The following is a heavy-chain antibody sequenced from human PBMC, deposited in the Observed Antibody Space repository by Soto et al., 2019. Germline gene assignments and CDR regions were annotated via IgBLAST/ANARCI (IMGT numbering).Heavy chain of an antibody. D-gene: IGHD3-16*01. J-gene: IGHJ4*02. CDR2: IYYSGST. CDR3: ARVGNVGGDY. Sequence: SETLSLTCTVFGGSISSYYWSWIRQPPGKGLEWIGYIYYSGSTNYNPSLKSRVTISVDTSKNQFSLKLSSVTAADTAVYYCARVGNVGGDYWGQGTLVTVSS. V-gene: IGHV4-59*01. CDR1: GGSISSYY.